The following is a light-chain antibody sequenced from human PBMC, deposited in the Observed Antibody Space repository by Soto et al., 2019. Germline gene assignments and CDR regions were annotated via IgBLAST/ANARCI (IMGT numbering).Light chain of an antibody. CDR1: QSASSNY. Sequence: EIVLTQSPGTLSLSPGERATLSCRASQSASSNYLPWYQQKPGQAPRLLLYAASTRATGIPDRFSGSGSGTAFTLTISRLEPEDFAVYYCQQYGRSPPLIFGGGTKVEIK. J-gene: IGKJ4*01. CDR2: AAS. CDR3: QQYGRSPPLI. V-gene: IGKV3-20*01.